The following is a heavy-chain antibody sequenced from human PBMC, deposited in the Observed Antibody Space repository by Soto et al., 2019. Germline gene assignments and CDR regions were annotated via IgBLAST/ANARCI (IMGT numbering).Heavy chain of an antibody. J-gene: IGHJ5*02. D-gene: IGHD2-15*01. Sequence: GASVKVSCKASGYTFTSYGISWVRQAPGRGLEWMGWISAYNGNTNYAQKLQGRVTMTTDTSTSTAYMELRSLRSDDTAVYYCARDGVVAATLGAHRWFDPWGQGTLVTVSS. V-gene: IGHV1-18*01. CDR2: ISAYNGNT. CDR1: GYTFTSYG. CDR3: ARDGVVAATLGAHRWFDP.